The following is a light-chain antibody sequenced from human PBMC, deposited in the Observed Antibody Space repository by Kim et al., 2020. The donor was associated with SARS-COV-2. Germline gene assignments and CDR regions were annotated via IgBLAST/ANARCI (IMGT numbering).Light chain of an antibody. CDR1: HDLGVW. Sequence: GSVGDRVTMSCRESHDLGVWLAWDQRRPGRGPKPLNDNSEELQSGVPSRCSGSGTGTDFALTITSLEPEDAATYYGQQANNCPLTFGGGTKVDIK. J-gene: IGKJ4*01. V-gene: IGKV1-12*01. CDR2: NSE. CDR3: QQANNCPLT.